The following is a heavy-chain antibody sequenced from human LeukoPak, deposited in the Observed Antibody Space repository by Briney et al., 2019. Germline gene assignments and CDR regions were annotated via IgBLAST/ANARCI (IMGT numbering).Heavy chain of an antibody. CDR2: INHSGST. CDR3: ARVMISMVRGVIIIGGSGWFDP. CDR1: GGSFSGYY. D-gene: IGHD3-10*01. V-gene: IGHV4-34*01. J-gene: IGHJ5*02. Sequence: SETLSLTCAVYGGSFSGYYWSWIRQPPGKGLEWIGEINHSGSTNYNPPLKSRVTISVDTSKNQFSLKLSSVTAADTAVYYCARVMISMVRGVIIIGGSGWFDPWGQGTLVTVSS.